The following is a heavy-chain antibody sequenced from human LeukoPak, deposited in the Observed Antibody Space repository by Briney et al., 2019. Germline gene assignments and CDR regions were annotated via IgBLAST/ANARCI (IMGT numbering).Heavy chain of an antibody. CDR2: INPSGGST. CDR3: ARVAAEVVGVPGAIGFGWLRRDYYYMDV. CDR1: GYTYTSYY. D-gene: IGHD2-2*02. J-gene: IGHJ6*03. Sequence: ASVKVSCKASGYTYTSYYMHWVRQAPGEGLEWMGIINPSGGSTSYAQKFQGRVTMTRDMSTSTVYMELSSLRSEDTAVYYCARVAAEVVGVPGAIGFGWLRRDYYYMDVWGKGTTVTVSS. V-gene: IGHV1-46*01.